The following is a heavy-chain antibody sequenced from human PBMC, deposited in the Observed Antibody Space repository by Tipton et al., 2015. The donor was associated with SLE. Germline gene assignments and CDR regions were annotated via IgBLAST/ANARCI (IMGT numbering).Heavy chain of an antibody. CDR2: IYHSGST. Sequence: LRLSCAASGFTFSSYAMSWVRQAPGKGLEWIGSIYHSGSTYYNPSLKSRVTISVDTSKDQFSLKLSSVTAADTAVYYCASRTYGDYYGEDMDYWGQGTLVTVSS. V-gene: IGHV4-38-2*01. J-gene: IGHJ4*02. CDR1: GFTFSSYA. D-gene: IGHD4-17*01. CDR3: ASRTYGDYYGEDMDY.